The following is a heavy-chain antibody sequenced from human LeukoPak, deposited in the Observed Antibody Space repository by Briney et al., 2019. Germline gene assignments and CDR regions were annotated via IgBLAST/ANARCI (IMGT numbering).Heavy chain of an antibody. CDR2: INPNSGDT. CDR3: AKDLRPVTKAIHGTGDY. CDR1: GYTFTDYY. Sequence: ASVKVSCKASGYTFTDYYMLWVRQAPGQGLEWMGWINPNSGDTDYAQKFQGSVTMTRDTSISTACMELSRLGSDDTAVYYCAKDLRPVTKAIHGTGDYWGQGTQVTVSS. D-gene: IGHD3-10*01. J-gene: IGHJ4*02. V-gene: IGHV1-2*02.